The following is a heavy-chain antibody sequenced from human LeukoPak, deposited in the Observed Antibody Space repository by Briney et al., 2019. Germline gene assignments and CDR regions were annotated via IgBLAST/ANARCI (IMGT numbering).Heavy chain of an antibody. CDR1: GFTLSSYY. CDR3: AKDAVFGDYEWVFDY. CDR2: IYSGGST. D-gene: IGHD4-17*01. V-gene: IGHV3-66*02. Sequence: GGSLRLSCAASGFTLSSYYMSWVRQAPGKGLEWVSVIYSGGSTYYADSVKGRFTISRDNSKNTLYLQMNSLRAEDTAPYYCAKDAVFGDYEWVFDYWGQGTLVTVSS. J-gene: IGHJ4*02.